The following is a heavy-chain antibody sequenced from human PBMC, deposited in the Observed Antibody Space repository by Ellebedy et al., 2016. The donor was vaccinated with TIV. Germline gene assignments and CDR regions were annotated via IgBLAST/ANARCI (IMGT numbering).Heavy chain of an antibody. J-gene: IGHJ4*02. CDR2: MNPNSGDT. V-gene: IGHV1-8*01. CDR1: GYTFTSYT. CDR3: AREGGRGYGEIDD. D-gene: IGHD4-17*01. Sequence: AASVKVSCKSSGYTFTSYTIHWVRQASGQGLEWMGWMNPNSGDTDYSLKFQGRVTMTTNRSVSTAYMELLSLASDDTAMYYCAREGGRGYGEIDDWGQGTLVTVSS.